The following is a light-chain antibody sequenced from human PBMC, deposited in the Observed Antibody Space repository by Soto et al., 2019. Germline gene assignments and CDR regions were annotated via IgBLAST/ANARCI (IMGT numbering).Light chain of an antibody. V-gene: IGKV3-11*01. CDR3: QQRSNWPRT. CDR1: QFVSTN. CDR2: DVS. J-gene: IGKJ1*01. Sequence: EIEMTQSPATLSLAPGERATLSCRASQFVSTNLAWYQQKPGQAPRLLIYDVSNRATGIPARFSGSGSGTDFTLTISSLEPEDFAVYYCQQRSNWPRTFGQGTKVDIK.